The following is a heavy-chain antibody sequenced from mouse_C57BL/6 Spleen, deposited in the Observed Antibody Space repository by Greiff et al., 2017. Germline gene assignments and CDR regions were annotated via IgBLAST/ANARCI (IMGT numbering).Heavy chain of an antibody. CDR3: ARGYDYLAY. CDR2: INPSTGGT. CDR1: GYSFTGYY. V-gene: IGHV1-42*01. J-gene: IGHJ3*01. D-gene: IGHD2-4*01. Sequence: EVQLQQSGPELVKPGASVKISCKASGYSFTGYYMNWVKQSPEKSLERIGEINPSTGGTTYNQKFKAKATLTVDKSSSTAYMQLKSLTSEDSAVYYCARGYDYLAYWGQGTLVTVSA.